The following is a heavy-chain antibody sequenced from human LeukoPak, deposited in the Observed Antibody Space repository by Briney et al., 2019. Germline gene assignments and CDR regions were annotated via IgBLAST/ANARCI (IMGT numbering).Heavy chain of an antibody. J-gene: IGHJ5*02. CDR2: ISGSGGST. D-gene: IGHD6-13*01. CDR3: AGCSSWYGPEYNWFDP. Sequence: GGSLRLSCAASGFTFSSYAMSWVRQAPGKGLEWVSAISGSGGSTYYAGSVKGRFTISRDNSKNTLYLQMNSLRAEDTAVYYCAGCSSWYGPEYNWFDPWGQGTLVTVSS. V-gene: IGHV3-23*01. CDR1: GFTFSSYA.